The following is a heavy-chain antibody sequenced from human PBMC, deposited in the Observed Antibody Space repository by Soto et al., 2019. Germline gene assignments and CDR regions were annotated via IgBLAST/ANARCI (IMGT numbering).Heavy chain of an antibody. V-gene: IGHV1-18*01. CDR2: ISAYNGNT. J-gene: IGHJ6*02. D-gene: IGHD3-16*01. CDR1: GYTFTSYG. CDR3: ARSWVTGKGGIDV. Sequence: ALVKVSCKASGYTFTSYGISWVRQAPGQGLEWMGWISAYNGNTNYAQKFQGRVTMTTDTSTNTAYLDLWTLISDDTAVYYCARSWVTGKGGIDVWGQGTTVTVS.